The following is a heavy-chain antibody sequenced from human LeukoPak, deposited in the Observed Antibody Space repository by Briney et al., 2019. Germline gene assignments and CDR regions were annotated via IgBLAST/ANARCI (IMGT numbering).Heavy chain of an antibody. CDR1: GFTFTIYA. D-gene: IGHD2-15*01. CDR2: VRGGGGST. J-gene: IGHJ3*02. V-gene: IGHV3-23*01. CDR3: AKDRLYCSGGSCNYDAFDI. Sequence: GGSVRPSCAPAGFTFTIYAMSWVRQAPGKWLEWVSSVRGGGGSTYYADSVKGRFTISRDNSKNTLYLQMNSLRAEDTAVYYCAKDRLYCSGGSCNYDAFDIWGQGTIVTVSS.